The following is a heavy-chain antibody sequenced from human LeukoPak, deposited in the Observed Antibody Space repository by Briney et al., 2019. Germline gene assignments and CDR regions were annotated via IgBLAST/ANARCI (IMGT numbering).Heavy chain of an antibody. V-gene: IGHV3-23*01. Sequence: GGSLGLSCAASGFTFRDFSMSWVRQAPGKGLEWVSNIRSNGGDTYYTDSVKGRFTISRDNSKNTLYLEMNSLRAGDTAVYYCAKGGYTTWFDPWGQGTLVTVSS. D-gene: IGHD2-15*01. J-gene: IGHJ5*02. CDR1: GFTFRDFS. CDR2: IRSNGGDT. CDR3: AKGGYTTWFDP.